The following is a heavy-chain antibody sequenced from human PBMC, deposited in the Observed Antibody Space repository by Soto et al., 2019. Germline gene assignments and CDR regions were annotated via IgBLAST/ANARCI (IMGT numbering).Heavy chain of an antibody. V-gene: IGHV3-9*01. CDR1: GLTFDDYA. D-gene: IGHD1-26*01. Sequence: PGVTRRLSCAASGLTFDDYAMHWVRQVPGNGLAWVSGINWNSCSIGYGGSVKGRFAISRDNAKNSLHLQMNSRSAEDTASYYCVKDESTNSYSGHLRHWRQGSLVIFSS. CDR2: INWNSCSI. CDR3: VKDESTNSYSGHLRH. J-gene: IGHJ1*01.